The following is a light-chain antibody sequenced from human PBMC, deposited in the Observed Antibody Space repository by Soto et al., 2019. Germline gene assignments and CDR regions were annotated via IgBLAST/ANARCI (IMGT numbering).Light chain of an antibody. Sequence: DIQMTQSPSSLSASVGDRVTITCRASQGICNYLAWYQQKPGKVPKLLIYAASTLQSGVPSRFSGSGSGTDFTLTISSLQPEDVATYYCQKYNSAPHTFGGGTKVEIK. CDR2: AAS. J-gene: IGKJ4*01. V-gene: IGKV1-27*01. CDR3: QKYNSAPHT. CDR1: QGICNY.